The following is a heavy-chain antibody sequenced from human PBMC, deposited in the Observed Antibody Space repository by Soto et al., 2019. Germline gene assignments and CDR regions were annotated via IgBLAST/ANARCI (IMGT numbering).Heavy chain of an antibody. CDR1: GDAIISNGYY. J-gene: IGHJ6*02. Sequence: SETMSLTCTVSGDAIISNGYYFICIRQHSWNGLALIGYIYYSGSTYYNPSLKSRVTISLDTSKRQFSLKLSSDSSVDTAVYSCPSLGRSSKHYYGIDFLRQGTTVTFSS. V-gene: IGHV4-31*03. CDR3: PSLGRSSKHYYGIDF. CDR2: IYYSGST.